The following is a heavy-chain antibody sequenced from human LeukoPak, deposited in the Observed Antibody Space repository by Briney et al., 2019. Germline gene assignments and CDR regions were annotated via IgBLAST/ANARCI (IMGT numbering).Heavy chain of an antibody. CDR1: GYTFTSYG. V-gene: IGHV1-18*01. CDR2: ISGYNDNT. CDR3: ASYPRWANWFDP. J-gene: IGHJ5*02. D-gene: IGHD4-23*01. Sequence: GASVKVSCKASGYTFTSYGMSWVRQAPGQGLEWMGWISGYNDNTNYAQKLQGRVTMTTDTSTSTVYMELRSLRSDDTAVYYCASYPRWANWFDPWGQGTLVTVSS.